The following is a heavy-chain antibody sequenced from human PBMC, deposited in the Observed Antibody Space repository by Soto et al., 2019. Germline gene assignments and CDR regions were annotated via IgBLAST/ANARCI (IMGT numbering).Heavy chain of an antibody. V-gene: IGHV3-23*01. CDR2: ISGSGGST. Sequence: EVQLLESGGGVIQPGGSRRLSCAASGFTFTSYAMSWVRQAPGKGLEWVSAISGSGGSTYYANSVKCRFTISRDNSKSTLYLQMNSLRAEDTAIYYCAKDRYGDYSWGQGTLVTVSS. D-gene: IGHD4-17*01. J-gene: IGHJ4*02. CDR1: GFTFTSYA. CDR3: AKDRYGDYS.